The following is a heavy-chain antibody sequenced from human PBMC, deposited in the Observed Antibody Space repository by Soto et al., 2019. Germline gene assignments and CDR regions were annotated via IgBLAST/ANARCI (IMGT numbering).Heavy chain of an antibody. CDR2: INGRGDKT. CDR1: GFSFSSAA. CDR3: ARSRDSNAWYSLDY. D-gene: IGHD6-19*01. V-gene: IGHV3-23*01. J-gene: IGHJ4*02. Sequence: GGSLRLSCAASGFSFSSAAMNWVRQAPGGGLEWVSSINGRGDKTYYNPSVKGRFTISRDSSRDTLYLEMASLRAEDSALYYCARSRDSNAWYSLDYWGRGTLVTVSS.